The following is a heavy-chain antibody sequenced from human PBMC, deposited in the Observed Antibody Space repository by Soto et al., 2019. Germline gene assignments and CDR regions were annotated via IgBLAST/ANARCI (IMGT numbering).Heavy chain of an antibody. D-gene: IGHD3-22*01. CDR1: GFSLTPNAVG. V-gene: IGHV2-5*01. CDR3: AHSSTIIEAIGETLDT. Sequence: QITLKESGPALVKPTQTLTLTCTFSGFSLTPNAVGVCLAWIRQPPRKALEWVALSYWNDDKRYSSSLKSRLTIPKDISNNQVVPSITDMKPEYTAAYYCAHSSTIIEAIGETLDTWGPGTLVSGSA. CDR2: SYWNDDK. J-gene: IGHJ4*02.